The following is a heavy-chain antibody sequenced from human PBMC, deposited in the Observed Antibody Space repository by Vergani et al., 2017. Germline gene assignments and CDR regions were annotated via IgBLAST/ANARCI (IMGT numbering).Heavy chain of an antibody. CDR3: ARXGILWFGESGDYYYGMDV. V-gene: IGHV1-18*04. Sequence: QVQLVQSGAEVKKPGASVKVSCKASGYTFTSYGISWVRQAPGQGLEWMGWISAYNGNTNYAQKLQGRVTMTTDTSTSTAYMELRSLRSDDTAVYYCARXGILWFGESGDYYYGMDVWGQGTTVTVSS. D-gene: IGHD3-10*01. CDR1: GYTFTSYG. CDR2: ISAYNGNT. J-gene: IGHJ6*02.